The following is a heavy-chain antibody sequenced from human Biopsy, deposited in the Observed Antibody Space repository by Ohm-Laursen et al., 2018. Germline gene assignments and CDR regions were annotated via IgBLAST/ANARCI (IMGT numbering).Heavy chain of an antibody. CDR1: GGSITSYY. CDR2: IYYRGST. D-gene: IGHD6-6*01. J-gene: IGHJ4*02. Sequence: SETLSLTCTVSGGSITSYYRSWIRRPPGKRLEWIGYIYYRGSTNYNPSLKSRVTISEDRSKNQFSLKLKSVTAADTAVYYCATSLPSHWGSAALENWGQGILVTVSS. CDR3: ATSLPSHWGSAALEN. V-gene: IGHV4-59*12.